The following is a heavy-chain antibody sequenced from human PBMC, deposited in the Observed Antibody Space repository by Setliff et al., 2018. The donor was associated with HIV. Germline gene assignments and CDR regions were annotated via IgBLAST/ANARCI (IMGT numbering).Heavy chain of an antibody. CDR2: ISGSGRGT. J-gene: IGHJ4*02. D-gene: IGHD3-22*01. Sequence: PGGSLRLSCAASGFSFSDYGMHWVRQAPGKGLEWVSAISGSGRGTYYADSVKGRFTISRDSAKNSLFLQMNSLRAEDMALYYCARDLSYDYDRSSDTFDYWGQGTLVTVSS. V-gene: IGHV3-23*01. CDR1: GFSFSDYG. CDR3: ARDLSYDYDRSSDTFDY.